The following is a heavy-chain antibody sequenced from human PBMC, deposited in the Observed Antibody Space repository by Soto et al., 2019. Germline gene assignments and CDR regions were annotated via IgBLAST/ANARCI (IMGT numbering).Heavy chain of an antibody. CDR1: GFTVSSNY. D-gene: IGHD2-21*01. V-gene: IGHV3-53*04. Sequence: EVQLVESGGGLVQPGGSLRLSCAASGFTVSSNYMSWVRQAPGKGLEWVSVIYSGGSTYYADSVKGRFTISRHNSKNTLYLQMNSLRAEDTAVYYCARVQHGPKSWYFDLWGRGTLVTVSS. J-gene: IGHJ2*01. CDR2: IYSGGST. CDR3: ARVQHGPKSWYFDL.